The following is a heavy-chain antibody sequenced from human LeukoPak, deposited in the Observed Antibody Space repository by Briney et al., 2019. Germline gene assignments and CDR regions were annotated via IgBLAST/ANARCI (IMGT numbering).Heavy chain of an antibody. CDR2: ISGTSTYI. V-gene: IGHV3-21*03. Sequence: PGESLRLSCAASGLIFSDYSMNWVRQAPGKRREWVSSISGTSTYIYYAASVKGRFTISRDNAKNSLYLQMNSLRAEDTAVYYCAKGRPMTRKFDHWGQGTLVTVSS. CDR3: AKGRPMTRKFDH. D-gene: IGHD1-14*01. CDR1: GLIFSDYS. J-gene: IGHJ4*02.